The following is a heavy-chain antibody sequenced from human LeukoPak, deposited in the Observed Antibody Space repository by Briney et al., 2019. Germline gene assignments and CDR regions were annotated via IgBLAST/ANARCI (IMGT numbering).Heavy chain of an antibody. CDR3: TRDLMDYDVSTGLHHYYMDV. Sequence: GGSLRLSCAASGFTFSSYWMSWVRQAPGKGLELVANIMQGGSEKYYVDSVKGRFTISRDNAKNTLCLQMNTLRVEDTAVYYCTRDLMDYDVSTGLHHYYMDVWGQGTTVTVSS. CDR2: IMQGGSEK. J-gene: IGHJ6*02. V-gene: IGHV3-7*01. D-gene: IGHD3-9*01. CDR1: GFTFSSYW.